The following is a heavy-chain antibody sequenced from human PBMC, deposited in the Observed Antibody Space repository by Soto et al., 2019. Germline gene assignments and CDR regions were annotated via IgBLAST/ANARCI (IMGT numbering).Heavy chain of an antibody. CDR3: AKELHRGLASLDY. CDR1: GFAFSTYG. V-gene: IGHV3-30*18. D-gene: IGHD3-10*01. J-gene: IGHJ4*02. CDR2: ISYDGTNK. Sequence: QVQLVESGGGVVQAGRSLRLSCAASGFAFSTYGMHWVRQAPGKGLEWVAVISYDGTNKYYADSVEGRFTISRDNSKNTLYLQVNSLRGEDTSVYYCAKELHRGLASLDYWGQGTLVTVSS.